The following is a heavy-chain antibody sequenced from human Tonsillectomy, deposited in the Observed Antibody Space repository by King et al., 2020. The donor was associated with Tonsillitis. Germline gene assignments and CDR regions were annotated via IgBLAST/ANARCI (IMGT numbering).Heavy chain of an antibody. Sequence: VQLPQSGPGLVKPSQTLSLTCTVSGVSVSSGNYYWSWIRQPAGKGLEWIGRIYTTGSTTYNPSLKSRVTMSVDTSKNQFSLNLSSVTAADTAVYYCAREYYRYSFDPWGQGTLVTVSS. CDR3: AREYYRYSFDP. J-gene: IGHJ5*02. V-gene: IGHV4-61*02. CDR2: IYTTGST. CDR1: GVSVSSGNYY. D-gene: IGHD3-10*01.